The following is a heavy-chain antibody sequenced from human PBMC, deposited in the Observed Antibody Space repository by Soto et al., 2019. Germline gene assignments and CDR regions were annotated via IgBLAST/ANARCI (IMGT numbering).Heavy chain of an antibody. D-gene: IGHD2-8*02. CDR1: GYTFSNYD. CDR2: VSNRNGVT. CDR3: ARERLNTGWYGFDH. J-gene: IGHJ4*02. Sequence: HVQLVQSGGEVNKPGASVKVSCKTSGYTFSNYDFSWVRQAPGQGLEWMGWVSNRNGVTNYAEKFRDRVTMTTDRATNTVYMELRGLRSDDTAVYFCARERLNTGWYGFDHWGQGTQVTVSS. V-gene: IGHV1-18*04.